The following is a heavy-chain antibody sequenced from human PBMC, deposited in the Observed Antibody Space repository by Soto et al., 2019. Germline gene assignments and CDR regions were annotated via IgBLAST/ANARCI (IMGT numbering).Heavy chain of an antibody. CDR1: GGSLSSYL. CDR2: VHYSGVT. Sequence: QVQLQESGPGLVKPSETLSLTCTVSGGSLSSYLWGWLRQSPGKGLEYIAFVHYSGVTNYDPSLKSRLSASVDTSKNQSSLSLTSVTAADTAVYYCAKLVRGDLYYYYHYVDVWGRGTTVTVSS. D-gene: IGHD3-10*01. V-gene: IGHV4-59*01. CDR3: AKLVRGDLYYYYHYVDV. J-gene: IGHJ6*03.